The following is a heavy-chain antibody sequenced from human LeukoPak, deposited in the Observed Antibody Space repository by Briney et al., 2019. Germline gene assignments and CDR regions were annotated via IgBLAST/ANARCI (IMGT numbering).Heavy chain of an antibody. J-gene: IGHJ4*02. CDR3: ARGKESPNYGSEY. Sequence: PGGSLRLSWIASGFTVSSYYMTWVRQAPGRGLEWVSVIYSGGNTLYADSVRGRFTISRDKSKNTLYLQMNSLRVEDTAVYYCARGKESPNYGSEYWGQGTLVTVSS. V-gene: IGHV3-53*01. CDR2: IYSGGNT. D-gene: IGHD3-10*01. CDR1: GFTVSSYY.